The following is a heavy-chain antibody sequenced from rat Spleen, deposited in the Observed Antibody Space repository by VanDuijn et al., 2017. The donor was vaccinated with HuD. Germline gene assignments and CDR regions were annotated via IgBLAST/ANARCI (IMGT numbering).Heavy chain of an antibody. CDR3: TRMRHYFDY. V-gene: IGHV5-22*01. J-gene: IGHJ2*01. CDR2: ISYDGTAT. CDR1: GFTFSNFP. Sequence: EVQLVESGGGLVQPGRSLKLSCAASGFTFSNFPMAWVRQAPTKGLEWVASISYDGTATYYADSVKGRFTISRDNAKSTLYLQMNSLRSEDTATYYCTRMRHYFDYWGQGVMVTVSS.